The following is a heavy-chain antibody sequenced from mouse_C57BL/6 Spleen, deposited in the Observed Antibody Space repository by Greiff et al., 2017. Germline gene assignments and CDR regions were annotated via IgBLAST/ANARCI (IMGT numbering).Heavy chain of an antibody. CDR2: IYPGDGDT. V-gene: IGHV1-82*01. J-gene: IGHJ4*01. CDR3: ARGGGYYGSSGNYYAMDY. Sequence: QVQLKQSGPELVKPGASVKISCKASGYAFSSSWMNWVKQRPGKGLEWIGRIYPGDGDTNYNGKFKGKATLTADKSYSTAYMQISNLTSEDSAVYFCARGGGYYGSSGNYYAMDYWGQGTSVTVSS. CDR1: GYAFSSSW. D-gene: IGHD1-1*01.